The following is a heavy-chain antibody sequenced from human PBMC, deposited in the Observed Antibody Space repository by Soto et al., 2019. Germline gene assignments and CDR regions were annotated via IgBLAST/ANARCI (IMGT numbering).Heavy chain of an antibody. Sequence: QITLKESGPTLVKPTQTLTLTCTFSGFSLSTSGAGVGWIRQPPAKALEWLAVVYWDDDKRYSPSLKSRLTITKDISKNQAVLRMTNMDPVDTATYYCAYRLYGAWLTGSDYDYWGPGTLVTVSS. J-gene: IGHJ4*02. V-gene: IGHV2-5*02. D-gene: IGHD1-26*01. CDR2: VYWDDDK. CDR3: AYRLYGAWLTGSDYDY. CDR1: GFSLSTSGAG.